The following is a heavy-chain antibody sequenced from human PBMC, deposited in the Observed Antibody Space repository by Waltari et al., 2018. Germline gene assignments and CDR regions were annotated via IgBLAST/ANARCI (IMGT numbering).Heavy chain of an antibody. Sequence: QVQLQQWGAGLLKPSETLSLTCAVYGGSFSDYYWRWIRQPPGKGLEWIGEINHSGSTYYNPSLKSRVTISVDTSKNQISLKLSSVTAADTSVYYCARVGMITTRVKNWFDPWGQGTLVTVSS. J-gene: IGHJ5*02. CDR3: ARVGMITTRVKNWFDP. CDR2: INHSGST. D-gene: IGHD3-16*01. CDR1: GGSFSDYY. V-gene: IGHV4-34*01.